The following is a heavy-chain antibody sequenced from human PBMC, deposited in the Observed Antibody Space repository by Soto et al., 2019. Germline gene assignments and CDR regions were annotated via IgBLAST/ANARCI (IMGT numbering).Heavy chain of an antibody. CDR3: ATCSSTSCYVNWFDP. V-gene: IGHV1-18*01. Sequence: VASVEVSCKASGYTFTSYGISWVRQAPGQGLEWMGWISAYNGNTNYAQKLQGRVTMTTDTSTSTAYMELRSLRSDDTAVYYCATCSSTSCYVNWFDPWGQGTLVTVSS. J-gene: IGHJ5*02. D-gene: IGHD2-2*01. CDR1: GYTFTSYG. CDR2: ISAYNGNT.